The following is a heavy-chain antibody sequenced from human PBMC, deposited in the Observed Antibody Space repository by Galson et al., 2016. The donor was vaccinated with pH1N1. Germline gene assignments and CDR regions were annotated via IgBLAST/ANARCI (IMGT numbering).Heavy chain of an antibody. CDR1: GFTFTSYA. D-gene: IGHD5-12*01. V-gene: IGHV3-30*04. Sequence: SLRLSCAASGFTFTSYAMHWVRQAPGKGLEWVAVILYDGTNEYYADSVKGRFTISRDKTQSTVYLQMNSLRTEDTAVYYCARESETSGTEGFHWAQGTLLIASS. CDR2: ILYDGTNE. J-gene: IGHJ4*02. CDR3: ARESETSGTEGFH.